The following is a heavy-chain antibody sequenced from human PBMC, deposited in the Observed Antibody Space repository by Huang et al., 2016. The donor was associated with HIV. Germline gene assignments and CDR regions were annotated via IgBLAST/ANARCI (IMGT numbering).Heavy chain of an antibody. V-gene: IGHV7-4-1*02. CDR3: ARDYYDSRGYDIHAVVDY. D-gene: IGHD3-22*01. J-gene: IGHJ4*02. CDR2: IKTNTGNP. CDR1: GYTFTRYA. Sequence: QVQLVQSGSELRKPGASVKVSCQASGYTFTRYAMNWVRQAPGQGLEWMVWIKTNTGNPAYAQAFTGRFVLSVDTSVSTAYLQISSLEAEDTAVYYCARDYYDSRGYDIHAVVDYWGQGTLVTVSS.